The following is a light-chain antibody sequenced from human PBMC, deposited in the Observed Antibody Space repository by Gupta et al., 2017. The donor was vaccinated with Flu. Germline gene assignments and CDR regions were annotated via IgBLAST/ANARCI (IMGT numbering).Light chain of an antibody. J-gene: IGLJ3*02. Sequence: KVVNSCSGTTVNVGSNSVAWYQQLPGTAPKLLIYNDNKRPSGIPERFSCSRSGTSATLGIAGLQTGDEAAYYCGTWDVSLNAAVFGGGTEVTVL. CDR2: NDN. CDR1: TVNVGSNS. V-gene: IGLV1-51*01. CDR3: GTWDVSLNAAV.